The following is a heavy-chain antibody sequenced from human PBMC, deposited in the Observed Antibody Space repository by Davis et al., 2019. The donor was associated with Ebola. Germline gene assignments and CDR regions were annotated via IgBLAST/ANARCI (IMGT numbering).Heavy chain of an antibody. D-gene: IGHD3-10*01. V-gene: IGHV1-69*04. CDR2: IIPILRIA. Sequence: AASAKVFCKASAGSFTSDVTSWVRQAPGQGPEWMGRIIPILRIANYAQKFQGRVTITADKSTSTAYMELSSMRSEDTAVYYCARGSGSRIIWFRESHFDYWGQGTLVTVSS. J-gene: IGHJ4*02. CDR3: ARGSGSRIIWFRESHFDY. CDR1: AGSFTSDV.